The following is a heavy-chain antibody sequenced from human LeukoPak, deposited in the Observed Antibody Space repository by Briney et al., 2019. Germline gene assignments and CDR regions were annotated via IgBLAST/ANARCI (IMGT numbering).Heavy chain of an antibody. Sequence: GGSLRLSCAASGFTFSSYSMNWVRQAPGKGLEWVSSISSSSSYIYYADSVKGRFTISRDNAKNLLYLQMDSLRAEDTAVYYCARDDYGGIDYWGQGTLVTVSS. V-gene: IGHV3-21*01. D-gene: IGHD4-17*01. CDR1: GFTFSSYS. CDR3: ARDDYGGIDY. J-gene: IGHJ4*02. CDR2: ISSSSSYI.